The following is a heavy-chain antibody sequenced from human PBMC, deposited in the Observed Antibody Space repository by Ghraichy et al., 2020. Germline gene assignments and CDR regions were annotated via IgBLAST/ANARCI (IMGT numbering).Heavy chain of an antibody. CDR3: ARVSIGRFDY. Sequence: GESLNISCAASGFTFSSYSMNWVRQAPGKGLEWVSSISSSSSYIYYADSVKGRFTISRDNAKNSLYLQMNSLRAEDTAVYYCARVSIGRFDYWGQGTLVTVSS. V-gene: IGHV3-21*01. CDR1: GFTFSSYS. D-gene: IGHD2/OR15-2a*01. CDR2: ISSSSSYI. J-gene: IGHJ4*02.